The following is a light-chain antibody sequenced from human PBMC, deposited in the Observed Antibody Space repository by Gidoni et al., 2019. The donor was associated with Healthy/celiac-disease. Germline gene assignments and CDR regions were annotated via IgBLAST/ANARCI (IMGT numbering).Light chain of an antibody. Sequence: QSALTQPRSVSGSPGQSVPISCTATTSDVGGYNYVSWYQQHPGKAPKLMIYDVSKRPSGVPDRFSGSKSGNTASLTISGLQAEDEADYYCCSYAGSWVFGGGTKLTVL. CDR1: TSDVGGYNY. CDR3: CSYAGSWV. V-gene: IGLV2-11*01. J-gene: IGLJ3*02. CDR2: DVS.